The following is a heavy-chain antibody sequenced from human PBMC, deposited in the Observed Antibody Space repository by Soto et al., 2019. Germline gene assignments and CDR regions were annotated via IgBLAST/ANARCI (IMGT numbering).Heavy chain of an antibody. CDR2: IDPSDSYT. V-gene: IGHV5-10-1*01. CDR1: GYSFTSYW. D-gene: IGHD6-6*01. J-gene: IGHJ6*02. CDR3: ARRDSSSYYYYGMDV. Sequence: PGESLKISCKGSGYSFTSYWISWVRQMPGKGLEWMGRIDPSDSYTNYSPSFQGHVTISADKPISTAYLQWSCLKASDTAMYYCARRDSSSYYYYGMDVWGQGTTVTGSS.